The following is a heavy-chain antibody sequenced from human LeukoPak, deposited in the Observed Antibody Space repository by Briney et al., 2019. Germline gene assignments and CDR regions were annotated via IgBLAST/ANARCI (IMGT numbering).Heavy chain of an antibody. CDR3: ARAPAAGDYYGMDV. J-gene: IGHJ6*02. Sequence: SETLSLTCTVSGGSVSNYYWSWIRQLPGTGLDRIGYIYYSGSTDYNPSLKSRVAISVDTSKNQFCLRLSSVTAADTAVYYCARAPAAGDYYGMDVWGQGTTVTVSS. V-gene: IGHV4-59*02. CDR1: GGSVSNYY. CDR2: IYYSGST. D-gene: IGHD6-13*01.